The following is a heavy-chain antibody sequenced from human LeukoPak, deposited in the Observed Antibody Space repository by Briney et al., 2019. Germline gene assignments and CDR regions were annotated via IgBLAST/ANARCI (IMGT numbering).Heavy chain of an antibody. Sequence: GGSLRLSCAASGFTFDDYGMSWVRQAPGKGLEWVSGINWNGGSTGYADSVKGRFTISRDNAKNSLYLQMNSLRAEDTALYYCAGAAGTGYYYYMDVWGKGTTVTVSS. CDR3: AGAAGTGYYYYMDV. CDR1: GFTFDDYG. CDR2: INWNGGST. V-gene: IGHV3-20*04. J-gene: IGHJ6*03. D-gene: IGHD1-1*01.